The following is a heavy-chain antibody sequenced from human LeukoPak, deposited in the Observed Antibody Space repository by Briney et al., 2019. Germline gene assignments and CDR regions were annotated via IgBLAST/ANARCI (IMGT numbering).Heavy chain of an antibody. CDR1: GDSIRRDGYY. D-gene: IGHD4-17*01. CDR2: IYHTGST. V-gene: IGHV4-30-4*08. Sequence: SETLSLTCSVSGDSIRRDGYYWTWLRRSPEMGLEWIGYIYHTGSTYYNPSLKSRVTISIDTSKNQFSLKLSSVTAADTAVYYCARDSLALEDTVTSPYGMDVWGQGTTVTVSS. CDR3: ARDSLALEDTVTSPYGMDV. J-gene: IGHJ6*02.